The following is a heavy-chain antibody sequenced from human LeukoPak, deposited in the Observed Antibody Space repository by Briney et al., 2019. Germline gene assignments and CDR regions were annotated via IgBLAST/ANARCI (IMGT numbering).Heavy chain of an antibody. Sequence: SETLSLTCTVSSGSISSYYWGRIRQPAGKGLEWIGRIYTSGSPNYNPSLKSRVTMSVDTSKNQFSLKLSSVTAADTAVYYCAREANDYYYYYMDVWGKGTTVTVSS. J-gene: IGHJ6*03. CDR3: AREANDYYYYYMDV. CDR1: SGSISSYY. V-gene: IGHV4-4*07. CDR2: IYTSGSP.